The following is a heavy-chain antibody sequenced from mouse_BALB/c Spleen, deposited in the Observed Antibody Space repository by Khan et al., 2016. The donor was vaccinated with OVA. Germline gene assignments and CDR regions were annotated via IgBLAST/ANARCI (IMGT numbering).Heavy chain of an antibody. J-gene: IGHJ3*01. Sequence: EVELVESGGDLVEPGGSLKLSCAASGFTFSSYSMSWVRQTPDKRLEWAATISSGGDYTYYPDIVKGRFTISRDNAKNTLYLQMSSLKSEDTAMYYCASHLTGSFAYWGQGTLVAVSA. CDR3: ASHLTGSFAY. CDR2: ISSGGDYT. V-gene: IGHV5-6*01. D-gene: IGHD4-1*01. CDR1: GFTFSSYS.